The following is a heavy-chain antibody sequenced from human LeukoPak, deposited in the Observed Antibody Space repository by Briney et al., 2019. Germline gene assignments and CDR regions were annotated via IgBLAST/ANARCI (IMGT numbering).Heavy chain of an antibody. CDR3: ARARRYCSSTSCHYFDY. V-gene: IGHV3-11*04. CDR2: ISSSGSTI. J-gene: IGHJ4*02. D-gene: IGHD2-2*01. Sequence: GGSLRLSCAASGFTFSDYYMSWIRQAPGKGLEWVSYISSSGSTIYYADSVKGRFTISRDNAKNSLYLQMNSLRAEDTAVYYCARARRYCSSTSCHYFDYWGPGTLVTVSS. CDR1: GFTFSDYY.